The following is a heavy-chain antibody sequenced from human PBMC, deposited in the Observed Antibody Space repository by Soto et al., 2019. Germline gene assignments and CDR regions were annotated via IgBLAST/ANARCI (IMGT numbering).Heavy chain of an antibody. J-gene: IGHJ6*02. CDR1: GYTFTSYD. CDR2: MNPNSGNT. D-gene: IGHD1-1*01. V-gene: IGHV1-8*01. Sequence: QVQLVQSGAEVKKPGASVKVSCKASGYTFTSYDINWVRQATGQGLEWMGWMNPNSGNTGYAQKVPGRVTMTRNTSVTTADMELSSLRSEDTAVYSCARELTTRGMDVGGQGTTVTVSS. CDR3: ARELTTRGMDV.